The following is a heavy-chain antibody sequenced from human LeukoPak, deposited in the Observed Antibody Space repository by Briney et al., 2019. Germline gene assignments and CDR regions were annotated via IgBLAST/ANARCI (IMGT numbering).Heavy chain of an antibody. CDR1: GGSFSGYY. J-gene: IGHJ3*02. CDR2: INHSGST. Sequence: SDTLSLTCAVYGGSFSGYYWSWIRQPTGKGLECIGEINHSGSTNYNPSLKSRVTMSVDTSKNQFSLKLSSVTAADTAVYYCARSNYVWGSYRPRQSDAFDIWGQGTMVTVSS. D-gene: IGHD3-16*02. V-gene: IGHV4-34*01. CDR3: ARSNYVWGSYRPRQSDAFDI.